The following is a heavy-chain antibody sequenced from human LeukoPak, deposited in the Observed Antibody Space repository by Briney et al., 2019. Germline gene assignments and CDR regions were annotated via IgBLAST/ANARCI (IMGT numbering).Heavy chain of an antibody. CDR1: GGSISSGSYY. V-gene: IGHV4-61*09. CDR3: AREEDYSDSSGHNHVRTLDI. Sequence: PSQTLSLTCIVAGGSISSGSYYWSWIRQPAGKGLEWIGHIYTSGSTNYYPSLNSRVTISIDTAKNQFSLKVSSVTAADSAVYYCAREEDYSDSSGHNHVRTLDIWGQGTMVTVSS. CDR2: IYTSGST. D-gene: IGHD3-22*01. J-gene: IGHJ3*02.